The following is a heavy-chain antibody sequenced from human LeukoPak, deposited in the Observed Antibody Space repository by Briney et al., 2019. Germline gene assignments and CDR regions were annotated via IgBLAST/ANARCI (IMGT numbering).Heavy chain of an antibody. D-gene: IGHD3-3*01. CDR1: GFTFSSYS. Sequence: PGGSLRLSCAASGFTFSSYSMNWVRQAPGKGLEWVSYISTSSGTMNYANSVKGRFTISRDNAKNSLYLQMNSLRDEDTAVYYCARGHGVYWGQGTLVTVSS. V-gene: IGHV3-48*02. CDR2: ISTSSGTM. J-gene: IGHJ4*02. CDR3: ARGHGVY.